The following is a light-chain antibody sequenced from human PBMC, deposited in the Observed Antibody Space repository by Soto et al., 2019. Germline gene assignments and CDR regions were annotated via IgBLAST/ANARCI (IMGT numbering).Light chain of an antibody. V-gene: IGKV3-11*01. J-gene: IGKJ4*01. Sequence: EIVLTQSPATLSLSPGERATLSCRARQSVFGNCVWYQQKPGQAPRLLIYDASNRATGIPARFSGSGAGTDFTLTISSLDPEDFALYYCHHRDSWPTFGGGTKVEIK. CDR1: QSVFGN. CDR2: DAS. CDR3: HHRDSWPT.